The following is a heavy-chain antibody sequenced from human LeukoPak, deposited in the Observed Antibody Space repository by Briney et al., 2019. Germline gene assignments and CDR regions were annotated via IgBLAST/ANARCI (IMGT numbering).Heavy chain of an antibody. J-gene: IGHJ3*01. CDR2: ISNSGRS. CDR3: ARQTRYYDSTGYPVLGIFDP. D-gene: IGHD3-22*01. CDR1: GGSIGDYY. V-gene: IGHV4-59*01. Sequence: SETLSLTCSVSGGSIGDYYWSWIRQPPGKGLDWVGYISNSGRSYYSPSLRSRVTMSLDTSNNRISLRLSSATAADPAVYYCARQTRYYDSTGYPVLGIFDPWGQGTTVTVSS.